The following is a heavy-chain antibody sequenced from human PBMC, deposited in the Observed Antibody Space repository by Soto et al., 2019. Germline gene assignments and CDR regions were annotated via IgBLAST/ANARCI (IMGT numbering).Heavy chain of an antibody. J-gene: IGHJ4*02. CDR3: ARLEGLATVSYHFEF. Sequence: QLQLQESGPGLVKPSETLSLTCSVSDDSINSDKYYWGWIRQPPGKGLEWIGSIYYRGNAYYNPSLQTRLTISLDQCRSKFYLKLNSVTAADSAVYFCARLEGLATVSYHFEFWGPGALVTVSS. CDR2: IYYRGNA. CDR1: DDSINSDKYY. D-gene: IGHD3-9*01. V-gene: IGHV4-39*01.